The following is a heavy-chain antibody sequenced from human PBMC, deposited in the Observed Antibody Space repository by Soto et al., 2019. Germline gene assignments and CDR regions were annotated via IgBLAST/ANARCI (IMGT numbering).Heavy chain of an antibody. CDR1: GFTFTSSA. CDR2: IVVGSGNT. CDR3: AAGYRRDGYDRGPYYYYYYGMDV. V-gene: IGHV1-58*01. Sequence: SVKVSCKASGFTFTSSAVQWVRQARGQRLEWIGWIVVGSGNTNYAQKFQERVTITRDMSTSTAYMELSSLRSEDTAVYYCAAGYRRDGYDRGPYYYYYYGMDVWGQGTTVTVSS. D-gene: IGHD5-12*01. J-gene: IGHJ6*02.